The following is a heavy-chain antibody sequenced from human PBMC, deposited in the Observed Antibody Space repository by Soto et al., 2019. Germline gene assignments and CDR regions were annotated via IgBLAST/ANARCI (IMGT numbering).Heavy chain of an antibody. V-gene: IGHV3-7*03. Sequence: EVQLVESGGGLVQPGGSLRLSCAASGFTLSSFWMSWVRQAPGKGLEWVANIKKDGTEEYYVDSVKGRFIISRDNAKNSLYLQMNSLRAEDTDMYYCTREHYGDHGWGHGTLVTVSS. J-gene: IGHJ4*01. CDR3: TREHYGDHG. CDR2: IKKDGTEE. D-gene: IGHD4-17*01. CDR1: GFTLSSFW.